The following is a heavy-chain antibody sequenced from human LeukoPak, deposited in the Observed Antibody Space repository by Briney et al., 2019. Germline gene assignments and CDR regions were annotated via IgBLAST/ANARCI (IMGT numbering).Heavy chain of an antibody. V-gene: IGHV7-4-1*02. J-gene: IGHJ4*02. D-gene: IGHD5-24*01. CDR1: GYTVTSHS. Sequence: ASVKVSCKASGYTVTSHSINWLRQAPGQGLEWMGWITTNTGNPTYAQGFTGRFVFSLDTSVSTAYLQISSLKAEDTAVYYCARDASTIRFDYWGQGTLVTVSS. CDR3: ARDASTIRFDY. CDR2: ITTNTGNP.